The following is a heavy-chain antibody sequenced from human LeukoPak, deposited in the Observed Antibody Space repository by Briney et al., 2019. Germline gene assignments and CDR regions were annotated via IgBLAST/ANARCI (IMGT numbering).Heavy chain of an antibody. D-gene: IGHD2/OR15-2a*01. CDR2: ITAAGAGT. CDR3: AKLTRSLSNAFDI. V-gene: IGHV3-23*01. CDR1: GFTFSSYV. Sequence: GGSLRLSCAVSGFTFSSYVMSGVRRAPGKGLECGSIITAAGAGTYSTDSAKGRITISRDNSKNTLYLQMISLRAEDTAVYYCAKLTRSLSNAFDIWGQGTMVTVSS. J-gene: IGHJ3*02.